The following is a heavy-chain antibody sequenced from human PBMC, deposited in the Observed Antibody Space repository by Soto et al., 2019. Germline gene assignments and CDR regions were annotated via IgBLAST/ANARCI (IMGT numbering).Heavy chain of an antibody. V-gene: IGHV3-30*18. J-gene: IGHJ4*02. D-gene: IGHD1-7*01. Sequence: GGSLRLSCQASGFNFDNYGMHWVRQAPGKGLEWVAVITYDGSNKYYADSVKGRFTISRDNSKNTLSLHLNTLKPEDMAVYHCAKDRVGGTFYTPLGFWGQGTLVTVSS. CDR1: GFNFDNYG. CDR2: ITYDGSNK. CDR3: AKDRVGGTFYTPLGF.